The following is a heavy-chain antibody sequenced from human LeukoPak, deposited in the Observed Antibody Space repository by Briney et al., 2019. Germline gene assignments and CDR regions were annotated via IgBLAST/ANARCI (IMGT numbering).Heavy chain of an antibody. D-gene: IGHD3/OR15-3a*01. CDR1: GGSISNYY. Sequence: SETLSLTCTVSGGSISNYYWSWIRQPPGKGLEWIRYIYYSGSTNYNPSLKSRVTISLDTSKNQFSLKLSSVTAADTAVYYCARRTGYYDGFDYWGQGTLVTVSS. CDR3: ARRTGYYDGFDY. V-gene: IGHV4-59*01. CDR2: IYYSGST. J-gene: IGHJ4*02.